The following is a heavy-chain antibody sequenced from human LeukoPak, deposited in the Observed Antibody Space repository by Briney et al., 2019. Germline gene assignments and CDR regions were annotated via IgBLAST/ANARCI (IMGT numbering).Heavy chain of an antibody. J-gene: IGHJ5*02. CDR1: GYTFTSYY. CDR3: AREKYSSSRYNWFDP. Sequence: PSVKLSCKASGYTFTSYYMHWVRQAPGQGLEWMGIINPSGGSTNYAKTLQGRVTMTRDTSTSTVYMELSSLRSEDTAVYYCAREKYSSSRYNWFDPWGQGTLVTVSS. V-gene: IGHV1-46*04. D-gene: IGHD6-13*01. CDR2: INPSGGST.